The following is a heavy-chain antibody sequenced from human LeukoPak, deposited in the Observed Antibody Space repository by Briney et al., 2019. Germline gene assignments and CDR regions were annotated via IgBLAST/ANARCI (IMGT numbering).Heavy chain of an antibody. Sequence: GGSLRLSCAASGFTSDDYAMHWVRQAPGKGLEWVSGISWNSDSIDYADSVKGRFTISRDNAKNSLYLQMNSLRAEDMALYYCAKGGGGRLIYYYYMDVWGKGTTVTVSS. D-gene: IGHD3-16*01. CDR1: GFTSDDYA. CDR3: AKGGGGRLIYYYYMDV. J-gene: IGHJ6*03. V-gene: IGHV3-9*02. CDR2: ISWNSDSI.